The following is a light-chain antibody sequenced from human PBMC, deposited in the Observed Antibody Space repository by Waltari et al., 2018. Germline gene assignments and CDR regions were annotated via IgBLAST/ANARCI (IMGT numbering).Light chain of an antibody. CDR2: LGS. CDR1: QSLLHSNGYNY. V-gene: IGKV2-28*01. J-gene: IGKJ3*01. CDR3: MQALQTPLFT. Sequence: DIVMTQSPLSLPVTPGEPASISCRSSQSLLHSNGYNYLDWYLRKPGQSQQLLIYLGSNRASGVPDRFSGSGSGTDFTLKISRVEAEDVGVYYCMQALQTPLFTFGPGTKVDIK.